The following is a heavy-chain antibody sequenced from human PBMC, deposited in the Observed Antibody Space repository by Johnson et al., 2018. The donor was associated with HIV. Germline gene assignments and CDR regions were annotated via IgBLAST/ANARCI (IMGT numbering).Heavy chain of an antibody. Sequence: VQLVESGGGVVRPGGSLRLSCAASGFTFSSYGMHWVRQAPGKGLEYVSALSSNGGSTYYANSVKGRFTISRDNSKNTLYLQMGSLRAEDTAVYYCARDSARTYYYGSGSPPSAFDIWGQGTMVTVSS. J-gene: IGHJ3*02. CDR1: GFTFSSYG. D-gene: IGHD3-10*01. CDR2: LSSNGGST. V-gene: IGHV3-64*01. CDR3: ARDSARTYYYGSGSPPSAFDI.